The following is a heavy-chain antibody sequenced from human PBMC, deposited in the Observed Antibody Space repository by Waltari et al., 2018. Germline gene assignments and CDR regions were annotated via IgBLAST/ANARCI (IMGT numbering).Heavy chain of an antibody. J-gene: IGHJ4*02. CDR1: GFTFSSYA. CDR2: ISYDGSNK. CDR3: ARDGRRAMGDY. Sequence: QVQLVESGGGVVQPGRSLRLSCAASGFTFSSYAMHWVRQAPGQGLEWVAVISYDGSNKYYADSVKGRFTISRDNSKNTLYLQMNSLRAEDTAVYYWARDGRRAMGDYWGQGTLVTVSS. D-gene: IGHD3-16*01. V-gene: IGHV3-30-3*01.